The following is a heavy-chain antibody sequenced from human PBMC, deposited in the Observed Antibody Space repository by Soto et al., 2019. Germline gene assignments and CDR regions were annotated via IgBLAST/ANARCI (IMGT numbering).Heavy chain of an antibody. CDR2: FTATSGT. D-gene: IGHD2-15*01. V-gene: IGHV3-23*01. CDR1: GVTFSSHS. CDR3: ARKGCSGSTCPYYLDL. Sequence: EVQLLESGGGLVQPGGSLRLSCAASGVTFSSHSMHWVRQAPGKGLEWVSGFTATSGTYYADSVKGRFTISRDNSKSTRYLQLDSLRAEDSAVYFCARKGCSGSTCPYYLDLWGQGTLVTVSS. J-gene: IGHJ5*02.